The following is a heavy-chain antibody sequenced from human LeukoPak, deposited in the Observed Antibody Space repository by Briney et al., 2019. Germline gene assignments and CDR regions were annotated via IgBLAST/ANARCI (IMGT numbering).Heavy chain of an antibody. V-gene: IGHV3-7*01. Sequence: GGSLRLSCTASGFSLSGYWMTWVRQAPGKGLEWVARLHADGVEQNYVDSVTGRFTMSRDNAKNSLDLQMNSLRVEDTAVYYCARGGYSFDYLGQGTLVAVSS. CDR3: ARGGYSFDY. CDR1: GFSLSGYW. D-gene: IGHD5-18*01. CDR2: LHADGVEQ. J-gene: IGHJ4*02.